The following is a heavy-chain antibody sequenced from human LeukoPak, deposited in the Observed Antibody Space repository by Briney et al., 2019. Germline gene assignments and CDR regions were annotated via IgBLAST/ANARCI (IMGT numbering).Heavy chain of an antibody. D-gene: IGHD5-24*01. Sequence: PSETLSLTCTVSGGSISSSSYYWGWIRQPPGKGLEWIGSIYYSGGTYYNPSLKSRVTISVDTSKNQFSLKLSSVTAADTAVYYCARREMAFDYWGQGTLVTVSS. CDR1: GGSISSSSYY. V-gene: IGHV4-39*01. J-gene: IGHJ4*02. CDR3: ARREMAFDY. CDR2: IYYSGGT.